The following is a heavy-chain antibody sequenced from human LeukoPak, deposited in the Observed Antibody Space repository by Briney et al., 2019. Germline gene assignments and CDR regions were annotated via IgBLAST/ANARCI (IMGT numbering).Heavy chain of an antibody. CDR3: ARKGGRTWNDPDSNWFDP. J-gene: IGHJ5*02. D-gene: IGHD1-1*01. V-gene: IGHV3-48*01. CDR2: ISSSSSTI. CDR1: GFTFRDYA. Sequence: PGGSLRLSCAASGFTFRDYAMSWVRQAPGKGLEWVSYISSSSSTIYYADSVKGRFTISRDNAKNSLYLQMNSLRAEDTAVYYCARKGGRTWNDPDSNWFDPWGQGTLVTVSS.